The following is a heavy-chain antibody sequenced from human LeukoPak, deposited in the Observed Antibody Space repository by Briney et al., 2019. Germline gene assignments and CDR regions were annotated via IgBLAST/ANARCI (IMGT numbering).Heavy chain of an antibody. D-gene: IGHD2-2*02. Sequence: GGSLRLSCGASGFTFTTHWIHWVRQAPGKGLVWVSRIKPDGSDTNYADSVKGRFTISRDNAKNTVYLQMNSLRAEDTAVYYCARDPDCDSTSCYIGPYNWFDPWGQGTLVTVSS. CDR3: ARDPDCDSTSCYIGPYNWFDP. CDR2: IKPDGSDT. J-gene: IGHJ5*02. CDR1: GFTFTTHW. V-gene: IGHV3-74*01.